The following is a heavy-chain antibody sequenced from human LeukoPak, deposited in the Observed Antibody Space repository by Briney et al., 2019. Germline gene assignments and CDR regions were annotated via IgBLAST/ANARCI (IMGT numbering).Heavy chain of an antibody. CDR3: ARESESYDSSGSTFAY. CDR1: GFTFSSYG. CDR2: IRYDGSSK. D-gene: IGHD3-22*01. J-gene: IGHJ4*02. Sequence: PGGSLRLSCAASGFTFSSYGMHWVRQAPGKGVEWVAFIRYDGSSKYYADSVKGRFTISRDNSKNTLYLQMNSLRAEDTAVYYCARESESYDSSGSTFAYWGQGTLVTVSS. V-gene: IGHV3-30*02.